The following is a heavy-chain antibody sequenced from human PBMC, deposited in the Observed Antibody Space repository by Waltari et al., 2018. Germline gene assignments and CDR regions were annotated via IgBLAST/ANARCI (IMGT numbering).Heavy chain of an antibody. D-gene: IGHD2-8*01. CDR3: AREDTNSNGMDV. Sequence: QAQVAESGGGVVQPGGSLRLSCTGSGFSVRTNAMDWVRQAPGKGLEWLAFISNDDTKKYYADSVEGRFTISRDDAKNSLFLLMNSLRVEDTAVYYCAREDTNSNGMDVWGQGTTVTVSS. CDR1: GFSVRTNA. CDR2: ISNDDTKK. J-gene: IGHJ6*02. V-gene: IGHV3-30*02.